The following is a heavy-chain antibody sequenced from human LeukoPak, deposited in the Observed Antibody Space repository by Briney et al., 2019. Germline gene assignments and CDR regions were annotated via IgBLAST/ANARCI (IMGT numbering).Heavy chain of an antibody. Sequence: QPGGSLRLSCAASGFTFSSYAMSWVRQAPGKGLEWVSAISGSGGSTYYADSVKGRFTISRHNSKNTLYLQMNSLRAEDTAVYYCARDYYDSSAAFDIWGQGTMVTVSS. CDR2: ISGSGGST. CDR3: ARDYYDSSAAFDI. D-gene: IGHD3-22*01. CDR1: GFTFSSYA. J-gene: IGHJ3*02. V-gene: IGHV3-23*01.